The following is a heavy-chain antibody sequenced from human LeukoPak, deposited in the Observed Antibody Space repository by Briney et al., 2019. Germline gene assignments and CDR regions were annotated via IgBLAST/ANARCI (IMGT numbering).Heavy chain of an antibody. CDR1: GFTFSTYA. CDR2: ISAGGGTT. V-gene: IGHV3-23*01. Sequence: GGSLRLSCAASGFTFSTYAMSWVRQPPGKGLEWVSGISAGGGTTYYAESVKGRFTISRDNSKNTLYLEVSCLRAGDTAVYYCAKDRDGGSNTRAKGFDSWGQGTLVIVSS. CDR3: AKDRDGGSNTRAKGFDS. D-gene: IGHD3-16*01. J-gene: IGHJ4*02.